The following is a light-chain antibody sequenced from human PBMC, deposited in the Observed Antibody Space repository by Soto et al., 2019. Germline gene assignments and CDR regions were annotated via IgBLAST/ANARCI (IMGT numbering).Light chain of an antibody. CDR3: SLYTSSSTYV. J-gene: IGLJ1*01. CDR1: SSDVGSYNR. CDR2: EVS. V-gene: IGLV2-18*01. Sequence: QSVLTHPPSVSGSPGQSVTSSCTGTSSDVGSYNRVSWYQQPPGTAPKVMIYEVSNRPSGVPDRFSGSKSGNTASLTISGLQAEDEADYYCSLYTSSSTYVFGTGTKVTVL.